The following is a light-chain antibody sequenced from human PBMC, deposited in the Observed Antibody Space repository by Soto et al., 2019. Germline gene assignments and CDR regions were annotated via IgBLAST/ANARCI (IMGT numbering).Light chain of an antibody. CDR2: GAS. V-gene: IGKV3-15*01. J-gene: IGKJ2*01. Sequence: EIVLTQSPATLSASPGERVTLSCRASETLISFLAWYQQKPGKAPRLLIYGASTRATGVPARFSGSGSATYFPLTISSLHSENFAVYYCQSSDDWPFAVGQGTKLQI. CDR3: QSSDDWPFA. CDR1: ETLISF.